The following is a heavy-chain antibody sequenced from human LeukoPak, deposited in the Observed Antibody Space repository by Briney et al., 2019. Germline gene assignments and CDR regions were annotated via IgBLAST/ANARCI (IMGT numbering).Heavy chain of an antibody. CDR3: ARDLSYRRLNFHAFDI. V-gene: IGHV3-30*02. CDR2: IRNDGSDK. J-gene: IGHJ3*02. D-gene: IGHD2/OR15-2a*01. Sequence: GGSLRLSCAASGFIFNTYGMHWVRQAPGKGLEWVAFIRNDGSDKYYAVSVKGRFTISRDNSKNTLYLQMYSLRAEDTAVYYCARDLSYRRLNFHAFDIWGQGTMVTVSS. CDR1: GFIFNTYG.